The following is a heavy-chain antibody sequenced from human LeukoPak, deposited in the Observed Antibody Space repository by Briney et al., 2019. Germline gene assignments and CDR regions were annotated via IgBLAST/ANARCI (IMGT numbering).Heavy chain of an antibody. J-gene: IGHJ4*02. CDR2: IYHSGST. D-gene: IGHD4-17*01. Sequence: PSETLSLTCTVSGYSISSGYYWGWIRQPPGKGLEWIGSIYHSGSTYYNPSLMSRVTISVDTSKNQFSLKLSSVTAADTAVYYCARSSGGDTTFDYWGQGTLVTVSS. V-gene: IGHV4-38-2*02. CDR1: GYSISSGYY. CDR3: ARSSGGDTTFDY.